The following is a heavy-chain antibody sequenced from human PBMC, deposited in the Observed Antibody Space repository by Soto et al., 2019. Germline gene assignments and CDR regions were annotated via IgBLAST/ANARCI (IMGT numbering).Heavy chain of an antibody. CDR1: AGSIGSGFYY. CDR3: ARGTYYFYMDV. Sequence: QVQLQESGPGLVKPSQTLSLTYTVSAGSIGSGFYYWSWIRQHPGKGLEWIGYIYSRGNTYYNPSLKSRVTISLDTSDNQFSLTLSSVTAADTAVYYCARGTYYFYMDVWGKGTTVTVSS. J-gene: IGHJ6*03. V-gene: IGHV4-31*03. CDR2: IYSRGNT.